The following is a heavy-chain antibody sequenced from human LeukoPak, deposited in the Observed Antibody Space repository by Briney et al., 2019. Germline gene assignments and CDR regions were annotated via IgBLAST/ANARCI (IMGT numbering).Heavy chain of an antibody. CDR1: GGSISSSSYY. V-gene: IGHV4-39*01. D-gene: IGHD3-3*01. CDR3: ARLSTQLRFLEWLLSIDY. J-gene: IGHJ4*02. CDR2: IYYSGST. Sequence: SETLSLTCTVSGGSISSSSYYWGWIRQPPGKGLEWIGSIYYSGSTCYNPSLKSRVTISVDTSKNQFSLKLSSVTAADTAVYYCARLSTQLRFLEWLLSIDYWGQGALVTVSS.